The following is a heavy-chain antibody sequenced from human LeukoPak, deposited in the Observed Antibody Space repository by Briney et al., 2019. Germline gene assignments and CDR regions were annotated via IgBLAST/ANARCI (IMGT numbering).Heavy chain of an antibody. Sequence: GGSLRLSCAASVFIFSNSAMSGVRQAPGKGLEWVSLIIASRGSTFYADSVKGRVTISRDNSKNTLYLQMNSLRAEDTAVYYCAKGAYDYIAMGYFDYWGQGTLVTVSS. J-gene: IGHJ4*02. D-gene: IGHD5-12*01. V-gene: IGHV3-23*01. CDR3: AKGAYDYIAMGYFDY. CDR1: VFIFSNSA. CDR2: IIASRGST.